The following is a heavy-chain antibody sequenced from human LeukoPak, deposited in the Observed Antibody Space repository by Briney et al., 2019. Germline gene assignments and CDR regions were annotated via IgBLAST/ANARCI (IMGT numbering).Heavy chain of an antibody. Sequence: GGSLRLSCTASGFTFGDYAMSWFRQAPGKGLGWVGFIRSKAYGGTTEYAASVKGRFTISRDDSKSIAYLQMNSLETEDTAVYYCTRTLRDRYFDWLLDYWGQGTLVTVSS. V-gene: IGHV3-49*03. J-gene: IGHJ4*02. CDR3: TRTLRDRYFDWLLDY. CDR1: GFTFGDYA. D-gene: IGHD3-9*01. CDR2: IRSKAYGGTT.